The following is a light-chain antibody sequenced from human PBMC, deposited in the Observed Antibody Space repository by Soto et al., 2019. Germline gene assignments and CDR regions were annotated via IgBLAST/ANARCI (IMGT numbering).Light chain of an antibody. CDR2: AAS. CDR3: QQSYSTPYT. CDR1: QSISSW. Sequence: DIQMTQSPSTLSASVGDRVTITCRASQSISSWLAWYQQKPGKAPKLLIYAASSLQSGVPSRFSGSGSGTDFTLTSSSLQPEDSTTYYYQQSYSTPYTFGQGTKLEIK. J-gene: IGKJ2*01. V-gene: IGKV1-39*01.